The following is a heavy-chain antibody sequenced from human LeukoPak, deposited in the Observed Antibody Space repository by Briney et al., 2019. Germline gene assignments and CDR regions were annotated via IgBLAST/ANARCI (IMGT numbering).Heavy chain of an antibody. Sequence: GGSLRLSCAAPGFTSSSDAMSGVRQAPGKGLEWVSAIIGSGGSTYYADSVKGRFTISRDNSKNTLYLQMNSLRAEDTAVYYCASSSWYLDAFDIWGQGTMVTVSS. J-gene: IGHJ3*02. D-gene: IGHD6-13*01. CDR2: IIGSGGST. CDR1: GFTSSSDA. CDR3: ASSSWYLDAFDI. V-gene: IGHV3-23*01.